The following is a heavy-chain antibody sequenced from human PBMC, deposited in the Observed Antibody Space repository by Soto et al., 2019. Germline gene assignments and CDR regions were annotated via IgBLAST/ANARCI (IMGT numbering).Heavy chain of an antibody. CDR1: GFTFSSYD. J-gene: IGHJ3*02. V-gene: IGHV3-13*01. Sequence: EVQLVESGGGLVQPGGSLRLSCAASGFTFSSYDMHWVRQATGKGLEWVSAIGTAGDTYYPGSVKGRFTISRENAKNSLYLQMNSLRAGDTAVYYCARGLGGFGDSIGLDAFDIWGQGTMVTVSS. D-gene: IGHD3-10*01. CDR2: IGTAGDT. CDR3: ARGLGGFGDSIGLDAFDI.